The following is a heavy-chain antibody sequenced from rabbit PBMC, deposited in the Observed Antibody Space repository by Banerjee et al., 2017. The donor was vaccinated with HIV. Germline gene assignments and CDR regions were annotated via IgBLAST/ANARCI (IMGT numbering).Heavy chain of an antibody. Sequence: QEQLEESGGDLVKPEGSLTLTCTASGFSFSNKYVMCWVRQAPGKGLEWIACIYGGSSGITYYASWAKGRFTNSKTSSTTVTLQMTSLTAADTATYFCARDLAGVIGWNFNLWGQGTLVTVS. V-gene: IGHV1S45*01. CDR2: IYGGSSGIT. J-gene: IGHJ4*01. D-gene: IGHD4-1*01. CDR1: GFSFSNKYV. CDR3: ARDLAGVIGWNFNL.